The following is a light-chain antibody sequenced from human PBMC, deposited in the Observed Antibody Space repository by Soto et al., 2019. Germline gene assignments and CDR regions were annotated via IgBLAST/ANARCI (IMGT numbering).Light chain of an antibody. J-gene: IGLJ1*01. Sequence: QSVLTQPASVSGSPGQSITISCTGTSSDAGIYNLVSWYQQQPGTAHKLMIYEASKRPSGISDRFSGSKSGNTASLTISGLQAEDEDDYYCCSHGGSSGFFVFGTGTKLTVL. V-gene: IGLV2-23*02. CDR2: EAS. CDR1: SSDAGIYNL. CDR3: CSHGGSSGFFV.